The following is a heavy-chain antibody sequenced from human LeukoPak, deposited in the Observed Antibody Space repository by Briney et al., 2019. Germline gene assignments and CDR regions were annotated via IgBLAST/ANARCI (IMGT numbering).Heavy chain of an antibody. CDR3: ARAPSYSISNWFDP. CDR2: ISGSDGST. Sequence: GGSLRLSCAASGFTFSSYAMSWVRQAPGKGLEWVSAISGSDGSTYYADSVKGRFTISRDNSKNTLYLQMNSLRAEDTAVYYCARAPSYSISNWFDPWGQGTLVTVSS. D-gene: IGHD2-21*01. J-gene: IGHJ5*02. CDR1: GFTFSSYA. V-gene: IGHV3-23*01.